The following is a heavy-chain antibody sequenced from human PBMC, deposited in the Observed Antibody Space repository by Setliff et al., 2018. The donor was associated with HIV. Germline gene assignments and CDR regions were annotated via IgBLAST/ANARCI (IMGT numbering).Heavy chain of an antibody. D-gene: IGHD6-13*01. CDR1: GGSISSGGYY. Sequence: TLSLTCTVSGGSISSGGYYWSWIRQHPGKGLEWIGYIYHSGITYYNPSLKSRVTISLDTSKNHFSLNLRSVTAADTAVYYCSRQQLDGFRYKYYYMDVWGKGTTVTVSS. J-gene: IGHJ6*03. CDR3: SRQQLDGFRYKYYYMDV. V-gene: IGHV4-31*03. CDR2: IYHSGIT.